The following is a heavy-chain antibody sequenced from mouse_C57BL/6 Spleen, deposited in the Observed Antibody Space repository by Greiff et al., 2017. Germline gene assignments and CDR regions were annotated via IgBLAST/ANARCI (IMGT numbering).Heavy chain of an antibody. CDR2: IDPSDSET. Sequence: QVQLQQPGAELVRPGSSVKLSCKASGYTFTSYWMHWVKQRPIQGLEWIGNIDPSDSETHYNQKFKDKATLTVDKSSSTAYMQLSSLTSEDSAVYYCARKGPDYYGSSYWFAYWGQGTLVTVSA. CDR1: GYTFTSYW. V-gene: IGHV1-52*01. CDR3: ARKGPDYYGSSYWFAY. J-gene: IGHJ3*01. D-gene: IGHD1-1*01.